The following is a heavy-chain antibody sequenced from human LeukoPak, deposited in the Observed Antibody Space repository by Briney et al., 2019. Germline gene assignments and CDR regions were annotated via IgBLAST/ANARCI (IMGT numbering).Heavy chain of an antibody. CDR1: GFTFSSYS. J-gene: IGHJ3*02. CDR3: AGWRSSSWYYAFDI. CDR2: ISSSSSYT. Sequence: GGSLRLSCAASGFTFSSYSMNWVRQAPGKGLEWVSYISSSSSYTNYADSVKGRFTISRDNAKSSLYLQMNSLRAEDTAVYYCAGWRSSSWYYAFDIWGQGTMVTVSS. D-gene: IGHD6-13*01. V-gene: IGHV3-21*05.